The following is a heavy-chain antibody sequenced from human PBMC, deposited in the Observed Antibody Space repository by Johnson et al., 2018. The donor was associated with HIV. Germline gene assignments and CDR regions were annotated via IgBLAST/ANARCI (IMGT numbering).Heavy chain of an antibody. CDR3: ARATGSWMDAFDS. D-gene: IGHD2-2*03. CDR1: GFTFSSYA. CDR2: ISYDGSNK. Sequence: QVQLVESGGGVVQPGRSLRLSCAASGFTFSSYAMHWVRQAPGKGLEWVAVISYDGSNKYYADSVKGRFTISRDNSKNTLYLQMNSLGAEDTAVYYCARATGSWMDAFDSWGQGTMVTVSS. V-gene: IGHV3-30*04. J-gene: IGHJ3*02.